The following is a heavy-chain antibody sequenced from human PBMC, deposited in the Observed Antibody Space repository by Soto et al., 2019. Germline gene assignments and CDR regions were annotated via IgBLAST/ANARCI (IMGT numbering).Heavy chain of an antibody. J-gene: IGHJ6*02. CDR1: GFTFSNYG. D-gene: IGHD3-10*01. CDR3: ARDDEYSGNGMDV. CDR2: ILNDGSNR. Sequence: QVQLVESGGGVVQPGRSLRLSCAASGFTFSNYGMHWVRQAPGKELEWVAVILNDGSNRYAADCVKDRFTISRDNSKNMLYLQTNRLRAEDTSLYYFARDDEYSGNGMDVWGQGTTVTVS. V-gene: IGHV3-33*01.